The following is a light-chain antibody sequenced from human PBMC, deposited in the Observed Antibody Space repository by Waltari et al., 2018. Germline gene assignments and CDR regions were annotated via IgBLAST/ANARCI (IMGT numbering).Light chain of an antibody. Sequence: SYVLTQPPSVSVAPGQTARITCGNNNIGSKSVHWYQQKPGQAPLLVLYYDSDRPSGIPARFSGFNAGDTALLTISRVEAGDEADYYCQVWDSSTDHRVFGGGTKLTVL. J-gene: IGLJ2*01. CDR2: YDS. CDR1: NIGSKS. V-gene: IGLV3-21*04. CDR3: QVWDSSTDHRV.